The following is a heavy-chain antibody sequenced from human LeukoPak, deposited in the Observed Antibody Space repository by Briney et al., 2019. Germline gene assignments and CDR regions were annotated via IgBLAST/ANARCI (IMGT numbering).Heavy chain of an antibody. CDR2: IYHGETT. CDR3: ASNWSDFDY. D-gene: IGHD1-1*01. V-gene: IGHV4-39*07. J-gene: IGHJ4*02. Sequence: PSETLSLTCTVSGGSISSSGHYWGWIRQPPGKGLEWIGSIYHGETTYYNPSLKTRLTISVDMSKNQFSLKLSSVTAADTAVYYCASNWSDFDYWGQGILVTVSS. CDR1: GGSISSSGHY.